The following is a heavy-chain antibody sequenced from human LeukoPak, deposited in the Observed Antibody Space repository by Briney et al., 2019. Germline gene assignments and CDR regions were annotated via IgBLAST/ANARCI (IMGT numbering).Heavy chain of an antibody. CDR3: VASIVSPSDY. V-gene: IGHV3-15*01. CDR1: GFTFSNAW. Sequence: GGSLRLSCAASGFTFSNAWMSWVRQAPGKGLEWVGRIKSKTDGGTTDYAAPVKGRFTISRDDSENSLRLQMNSLKTEDTAIYYCVASIVSPSDYWGQGTLVTVSS. D-gene: IGHD2-15*01. CDR2: IKSKTDGGTT. J-gene: IGHJ4*02.